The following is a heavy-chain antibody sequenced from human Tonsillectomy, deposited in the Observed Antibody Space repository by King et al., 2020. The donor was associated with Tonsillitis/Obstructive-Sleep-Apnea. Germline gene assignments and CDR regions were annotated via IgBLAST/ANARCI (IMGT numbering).Heavy chain of an antibody. Sequence: QLVQYGAEVKKPGASVKVSCKASGYTFTSYYIHWVRQAPGRGLEWMGIISPSGGSTSYAQKFQGRVTMTRVTSTSTVYMELSSLRSEDTAVYYCARAPGTIGTTPFDYWGQGTLVTVSS. CDR1: GYTFTSYY. V-gene: IGHV1-46*01. CDR3: ARAPGTIGTTPFDY. CDR2: ISPSGGST. D-gene: IGHD1-1*01. J-gene: IGHJ4*02.